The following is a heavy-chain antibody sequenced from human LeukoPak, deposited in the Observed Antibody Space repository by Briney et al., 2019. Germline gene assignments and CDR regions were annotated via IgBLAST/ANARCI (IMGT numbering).Heavy chain of an antibody. CDR3: ARGRGITGTTSYFDY. CDR2: IIPIFGTA. J-gene: IGHJ4*02. Sequence: SVKVSCKASGGTFSSYAISWVRQAPGQGLEWMGGIIPIFGTANYAQKFQGRVTLTTDESTSTAYMELSSLRSEDTAVYYCARGRGITGTTSYFDYWGQGTLVTVSS. CDR1: GGTFSSYA. V-gene: IGHV1-69*05. D-gene: IGHD1-7*01.